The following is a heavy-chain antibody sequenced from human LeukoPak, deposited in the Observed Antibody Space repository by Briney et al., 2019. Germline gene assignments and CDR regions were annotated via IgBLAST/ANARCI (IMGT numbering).Heavy chain of an antibody. Sequence: SVKVSCKASGFTFTSSAVQWVRQARGQRLEWIGWIVVGSGNTNYAQKFQERVTITRDMSTSTAYMELSSLRSEDTAVYYCAADLAAAGTLDYWGQGTLVTVSS. CDR3: AADLAAAGTLDY. CDR1: GFTFTSSA. CDR2: IVVGSGNT. J-gene: IGHJ4*02. D-gene: IGHD6-13*01. V-gene: IGHV1-58*01.